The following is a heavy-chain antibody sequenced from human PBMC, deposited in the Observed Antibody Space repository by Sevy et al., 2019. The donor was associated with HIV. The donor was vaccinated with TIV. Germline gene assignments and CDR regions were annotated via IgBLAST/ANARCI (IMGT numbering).Heavy chain of an antibody. J-gene: IGHJ3*02. CDR3: ARTDYYDSDGYYLYAFDI. CDR1: GGTFSSYA. CDR2: IIPISATA. Sequence: ASVKVSCKAFGGTFSSYAISWVRQAPGQGLEWMGGIIPISATANYAQKFQGRVTITADESTGTAYMEMSGLRSEDTAVYYCARTDYYDSDGYYLYAFDIWGQGTVVTVSS. D-gene: IGHD3-22*01. V-gene: IGHV1-69*13.